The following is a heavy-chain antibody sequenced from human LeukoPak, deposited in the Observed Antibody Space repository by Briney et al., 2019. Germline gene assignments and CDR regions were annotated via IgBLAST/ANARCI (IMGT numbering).Heavy chain of an antibody. Sequence: SETLSLTCAVYGGSFSGYHWSWIRQPPGKGLEWIGEINHGGSTDYNPSLKSRVTISVDTSKNQFPLKLSSVTAEDTAVYYCARVEKGYCSSTSCHDGGYYYYYMDVWGKGTTVTVSS. CDR2: INHGGST. CDR3: ARVEKGYCSSTSCHDGGYYYYYMDV. CDR1: GGSFSGYH. D-gene: IGHD2-2*01. J-gene: IGHJ6*03. V-gene: IGHV4-34*01.